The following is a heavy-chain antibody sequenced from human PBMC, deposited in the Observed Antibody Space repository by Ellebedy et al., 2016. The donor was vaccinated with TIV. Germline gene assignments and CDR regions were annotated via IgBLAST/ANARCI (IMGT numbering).Heavy chain of an antibody. CDR2: INPSGGGST. D-gene: IGHD3-16*01. CDR1: GYPFSTYY. Sequence: AASVKVSCKASGYPFSTYYIHWVRQAPGQGLEWMGVINPSGGGSTSYVQKFQGRVTMTRDTSTSTVYMELSSLRSEDTALYYCARGRQGAYGMDVWGQGTTVTVAS. J-gene: IGHJ6*02. V-gene: IGHV1-46*01. CDR3: ARGRQGAYGMDV.